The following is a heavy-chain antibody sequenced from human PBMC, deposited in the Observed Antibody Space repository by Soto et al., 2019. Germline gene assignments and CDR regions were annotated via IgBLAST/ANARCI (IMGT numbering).Heavy chain of an antibody. J-gene: IGHJ6*03. CDR1: GGSISSYY. Sequence: PSETLSLTCTVSGGSISSYYWSWIRQPPGKGLEWIGYIYYSGSTNYNPSLKSRVTISVDTSKNQFSLKLSSVTAADTAVYYCARHIDDFWTAMDVWGKGTTVTVSS. CDR3: ARHIDDFWTAMDV. V-gene: IGHV4-59*08. D-gene: IGHD3-3*01. CDR2: IYYSGST.